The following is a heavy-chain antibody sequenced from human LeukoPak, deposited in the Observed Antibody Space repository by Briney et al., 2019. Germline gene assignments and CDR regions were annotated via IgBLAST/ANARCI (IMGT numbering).Heavy chain of an antibody. CDR1: GFTVSSNY. Sequence: GGSLRLSCAASGFTVSSNYMTWVRQAPGKGLEWVSVIYSGGGTYYADSVKGRFTISRDNSKNTLYLQMNSLRAEDTAVYYCAKDTVVTAPFYGMDVWGQGTTVTVSS. CDR3: AKDTVVTAPFYGMDV. V-gene: IGHV3-53*01. J-gene: IGHJ6*02. D-gene: IGHD2-21*02. CDR2: IYSGGGT.